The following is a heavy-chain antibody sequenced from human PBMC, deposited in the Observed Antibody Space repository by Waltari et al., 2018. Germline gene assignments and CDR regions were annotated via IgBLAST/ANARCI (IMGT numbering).Heavy chain of an antibody. Sequence: EVQLLESGGGLVQPGGSLRLSCVASEFTFSDYAMSWVRQAPGEGLEWVSAISGSATGTYYADSVKGRFTISRDNSKNTLYLQMNGLRAEDTAVYYCAKTGGSGWFLDYWGQGALVTVSS. D-gene: IGHD6-19*01. CDR2: ISGSATGT. CDR3: AKTGGSGWFLDY. J-gene: IGHJ4*02. CDR1: EFTFSDYA. V-gene: IGHV3-23*01.